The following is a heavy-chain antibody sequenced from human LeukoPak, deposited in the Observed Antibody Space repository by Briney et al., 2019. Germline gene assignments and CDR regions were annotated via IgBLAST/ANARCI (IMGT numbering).Heavy chain of an antibody. Sequence: SVKVSCKASGGTFTSYAISWVRQAPGQGLEWMGGMIPIFGTANYAQKFQGRVTITTDESTSTAYMELSSLRSEDTAVYYGARSGGAYSLDYWGQGTLVTVSS. V-gene: IGHV1-69*05. CDR3: ARSGGAYSLDY. CDR1: GGTFTSYA. CDR2: MIPIFGTA. J-gene: IGHJ4*02. D-gene: IGHD6-13*01.